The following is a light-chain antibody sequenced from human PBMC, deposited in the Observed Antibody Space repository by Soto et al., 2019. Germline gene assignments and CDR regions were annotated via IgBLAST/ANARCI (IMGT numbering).Light chain of an antibody. V-gene: IGKV1-12*01. CDR1: RDISNS. CDR3: QQTSACPRT. CDR2: GAS. Sequence: DIQMTQSPSSVSASVGDRLTITCRASRDISNSLAWYQQTPGKAPKLLLRGASSLHRGVPSRFSGGGAGTEFTLTISSLQPEDFATYYCQQTSACPRTLGQGTKVDVK. J-gene: IGKJ1*01.